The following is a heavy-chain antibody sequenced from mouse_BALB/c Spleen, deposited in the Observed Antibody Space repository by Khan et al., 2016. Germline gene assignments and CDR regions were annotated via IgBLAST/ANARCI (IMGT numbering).Heavy chain of an antibody. CDR3: ARADYDGYYAMDY. CDR1: GYSFTGYY. V-gene: IGHV1S34*01. Sequence: LVKTGASVKISCKASGYSFTGYYIHWVKQSHGKGLEWIGYIICYNGTTNYNQKFTGKATFTVDTSSSTAYMQFNSLTSEDSAVYYCARADYDGYYAMDYWGQGTSVTVSS. J-gene: IGHJ4*01. CDR2: IICYNGTT. D-gene: IGHD2-4*01.